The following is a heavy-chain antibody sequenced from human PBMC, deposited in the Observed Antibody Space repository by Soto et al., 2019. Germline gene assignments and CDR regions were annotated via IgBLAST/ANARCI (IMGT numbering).Heavy chain of an antibody. CDR1: GGTFSSYT. J-gene: IGHJ3*02. V-gene: IGHV1-69*08. CDR2: IIPILGIA. D-gene: IGHD2-15*01. CDR3: ARDGTYGSGGSCYSSHAFDI. Sequence: QVQLVQSGAEVKKPGSSVKVSCKASGGTFSSYTISWVRQAPGQGLEWMGRIIPILGIANYAQKFQGRVTITAAKSTSTAYMELSSLRSEDTAVYYCARDGTYGSGGSCYSSHAFDIGGQGTMVTVSS.